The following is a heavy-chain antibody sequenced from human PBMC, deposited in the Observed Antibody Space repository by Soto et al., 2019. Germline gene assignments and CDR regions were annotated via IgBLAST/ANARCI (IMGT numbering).Heavy chain of an antibody. CDR1: GGSISSYS. CDR2: IYNSGST. D-gene: IGHD2-2*01. V-gene: IGHV4-31*03. CDR3: ARDAWEYCSSTSCYGNYMDV. Sequence: TLSLTCTVSGGSISSYSWSWNRQHPGKGLEWIGYIYNSGSTYYNPSLKSRVIISVDTSKNQFSLKLSSVTAADTAVYYCARDAWEYCSSTSCYGNYMDVWGKGTTVTVSS. J-gene: IGHJ6*03.